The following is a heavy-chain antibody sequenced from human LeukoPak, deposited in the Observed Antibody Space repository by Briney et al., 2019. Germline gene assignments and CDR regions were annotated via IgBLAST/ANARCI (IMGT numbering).Heavy chain of an antibody. Sequence: GGSLRLSCAASGFTFSNYDMHWVRQAAGKGLEWVSGIGTAGDTYYSGSVKGRFTIFRDNSKNTLYLQMNSLRAEDTAVYYCAKGSLGSWYYFDYWGQGTLVTVSS. CDR1: GFTFSNYD. J-gene: IGHJ4*02. CDR3: AKGSLGSWYYFDY. D-gene: IGHD6-13*01. CDR2: IGTAGDT. V-gene: IGHV3-13*01.